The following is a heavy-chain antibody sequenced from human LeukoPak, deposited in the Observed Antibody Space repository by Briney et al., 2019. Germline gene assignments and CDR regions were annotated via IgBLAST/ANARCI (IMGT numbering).Heavy chain of an antibody. CDR1: GFTFSSYW. J-gene: IGHJ4*02. Sequence: QAGGSLRLSCAASGFTFSSYWMHWVRQAPGKGLVWVSRINSDGSRTSYADSVKGRFTISRDNSKNTLFLQMNSLRAEDTAVYYCARVGYSSGWVRAWGQGTLVTVSS. V-gene: IGHV3-74*01. CDR3: ARVGYSSGWVRA. CDR2: INSDGSRT. D-gene: IGHD6-19*01.